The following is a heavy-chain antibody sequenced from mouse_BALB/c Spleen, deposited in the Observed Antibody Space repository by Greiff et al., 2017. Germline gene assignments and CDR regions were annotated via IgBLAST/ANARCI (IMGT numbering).Heavy chain of an antibody. CDR2: ISSGGGST. CDR1: GFAFSSYD. V-gene: IGHV5-12-1*01. D-gene: IGHD2-13*01. Sequence: EVMLVESGGGLVKPGGSLKLSCAASGFAFSSYDMSWVRQTPEKRLEWVAYISSGGGSTYYPDTVKGRFTISRDNAKNTLYLQMSSLKSEDTAMYYCARHDFSMDDWGQGTSVTVSS. J-gene: IGHJ4*01. CDR3: ARHDFSMDD.